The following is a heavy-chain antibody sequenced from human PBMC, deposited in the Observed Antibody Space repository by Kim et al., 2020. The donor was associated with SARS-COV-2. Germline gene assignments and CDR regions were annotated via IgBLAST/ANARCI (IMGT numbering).Heavy chain of an antibody. CDR3: ALEGVAAKDWFDP. Sequence: YADSGKGRFTISRDNAKNSLYLQMNSLRAEDTAVYYCALEGVAAKDWFDPWGQGTLVTVSS. V-gene: IGHV3-21*01. J-gene: IGHJ5*02. D-gene: IGHD2-15*01.